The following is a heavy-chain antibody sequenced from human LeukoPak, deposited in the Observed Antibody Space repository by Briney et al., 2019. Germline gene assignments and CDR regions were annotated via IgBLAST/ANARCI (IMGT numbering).Heavy chain of an antibody. D-gene: IGHD6-13*01. Sequence: SGSGGTTYYAASVKRRFTISRDNSKNTLYLQMNSLRAEDTAVYYCAKDYAAADPKYYFDYWGQGTLVTVSS. V-gene: IGHV3-23*01. J-gene: IGHJ4*02. CDR2: SGSGGTT. CDR3: AKDYAAADPKYYFDY.